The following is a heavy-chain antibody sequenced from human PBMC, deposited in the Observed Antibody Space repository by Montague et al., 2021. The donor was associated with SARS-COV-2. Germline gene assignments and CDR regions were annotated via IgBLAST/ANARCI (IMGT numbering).Heavy chain of an antibody. CDR1: GGSISSSNW. V-gene: IGHV4-4*02. D-gene: IGHD3-16*01. CDR3: ARSSILGAHRFDY. Sequence: SETLSLTCAVSGGSISSSNWWSWVRQPPGKGLEWIGEIYHSGNTNYNPSLQSRFTISVDKSKNQFSLRLSSVTAADTAVYYCARSSILGAHRFDYRGRGILVTVSS. J-gene: IGHJ4*02. CDR2: IYHSGNT.